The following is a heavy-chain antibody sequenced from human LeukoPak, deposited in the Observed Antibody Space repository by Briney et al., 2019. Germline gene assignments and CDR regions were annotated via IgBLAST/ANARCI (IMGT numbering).Heavy chain of an antibody. CDR1: GSTFSSYG. CDR3: ARDPRYGGDPAFDY. D-gene: IGHD2-21*02. V-gene: IGHV3-33*01. Sequence: PGGSLRLSCAASGSTFSSYGMHWVRQAPGKGLEWVAVIWYDGSNKYYADSVKGRFTISRDNSKNTLYLQMSSLRAEDTAVYYCARDPRYGGDPAFDYWGQGTLVTVSS. J-gene: IGHJ4*02. CDR2: IWYDGSNK.